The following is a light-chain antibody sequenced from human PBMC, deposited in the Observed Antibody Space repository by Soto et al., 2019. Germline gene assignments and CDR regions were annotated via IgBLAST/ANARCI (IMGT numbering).Light chain of an antibody. CDR1: QSVGSY. CDR2: DAS. Sequence: EIEVTQSPATLSLSPGERATLSCRTSQSVGSYLAWYQKKPGQAPRLLIYDASNRATGIPARYSGGGSGRDFTLTISSLETEDFAVYYCQQRSNLPTLTFGGGTKVEI. CDR3: QQRSNLPTLT. J-gene: IGKJ4*01. V-gene: IGKV3-11*02.